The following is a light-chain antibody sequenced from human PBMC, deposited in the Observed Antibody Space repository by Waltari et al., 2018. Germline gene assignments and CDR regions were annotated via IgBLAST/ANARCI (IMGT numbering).Light chain of an antibody. J-gene: IGLJ3*02. CDR1: SSDIGRYNT. Sequence: QSALTQPASVSGSPGQSITISCTGTSSDIGRYNTVSWYQKYPGKAPQIIIYEVKNRPSVVATRCSGSTSGNTASLTISALQADDEAYFYCSSYTGDNILLFGGGTKVTVL. CDR2: EVK. CDR3: SSYTGDNILL. V-gene: IGLV2-14*01.